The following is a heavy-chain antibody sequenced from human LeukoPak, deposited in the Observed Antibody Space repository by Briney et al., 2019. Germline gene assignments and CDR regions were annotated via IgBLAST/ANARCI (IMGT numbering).Heavy chain of an antibody. CDR1: GGSISGYY. CDR3: ATGGIAAANLDY. CDR2: IYYSGST. D-gene: IGHD6-13*01. Sequence: PSETLSLTCTVSGGSISGYYWSWIRQPPGKGLEWIGYIYYSGSTNYNPSLKSRVTISVDTSKNQFSLKLSSVTAADTAVYYCATGGIAAANLDYWGQGTLVTVSS. V-gene: IGHV4-59*01. J-gene: IGHJ4*02.